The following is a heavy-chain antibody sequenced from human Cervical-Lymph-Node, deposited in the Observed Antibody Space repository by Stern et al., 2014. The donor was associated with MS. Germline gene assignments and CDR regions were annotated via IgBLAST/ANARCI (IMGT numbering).Heavy chain of an antibody. Sequence: QVQLVQSGGDLVKPGGSLRLSCLASGFTFSDYYMSWVRQAPGKGLEWVSYISSSGTAIYYADSMKGRFTISRDNAKDSLYLEMTSLRVEDTAVYYCARDLRRARSSTWYYGMDVWGQGTTVTVSS. D-gene: IGHD6-13*01. V-gene: IGHV3-11*01. CDR1: GFTFSDYY. J-gene: IGHJ6*02. CDR3: ARDLRRARSSTWYYGMDV. CDR2: ISSSGTAI.